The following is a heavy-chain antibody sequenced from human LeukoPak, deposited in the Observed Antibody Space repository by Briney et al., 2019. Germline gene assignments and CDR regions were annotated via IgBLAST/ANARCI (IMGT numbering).Heavy chain of an antibody. J-gene: IGHJ5*02. D-gene: IGHD2-21*02. Sequence: PGGSLRLSCAASGFTFSDHYMDWVRQAPGKGLEWVGRTRNKANSYTTEYAASVKGRFTISRDDSKNSLYLQMNSLKTEDTAVYYCARVTQDGWFDPWGQGTLGTVSS. CDR1: GFTFSDHY. V-gene: IGHV3-72*01. CDR3: ARVTQDGWFDP. CDR2: TRNKANSYTT.